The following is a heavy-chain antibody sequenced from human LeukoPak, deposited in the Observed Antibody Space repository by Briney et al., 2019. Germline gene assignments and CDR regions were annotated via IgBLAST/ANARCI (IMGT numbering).Heavy chain of an antibody. CDR2: IYYSGST. V-gene: IGHV4-39*01. CDR3: ARHRGGSIDP. Sequence: SETLSLTCTVSGGSISSGDYYWSWIRQPPGKGLEWIGNIYYSGSTNYNPSLKSRVTISVDTSKNQFSLRLSSVTAADTAVYYCARHRGGSIDPWGQGTLVTVSS. CDR1: GGSISSGDYY. D-gene: IGHD6-13*01. J-gene: IGHJ5*02.